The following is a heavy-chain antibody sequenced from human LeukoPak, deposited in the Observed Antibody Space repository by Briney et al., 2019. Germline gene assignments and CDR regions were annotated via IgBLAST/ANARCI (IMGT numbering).Heavy chain of an antibody. J-gene: IGHJ1*01. D-gene: IGHD1-26*01. CDR3: ASSSGSYSAEYFQH. CDR2: ISAYNGNT. V-gene: IGHV1-18*01. CDR1: GYTFTSYG. Sequence: ASVKVSCKASGYTFTSYGISWVRQAPGQGLEWMGWISAYNGNTNYAQKLQGRVTMTTDTSTSTAYMELRSLRSDDTAVYYCASSSGSYSAEYFQHWGQGTLVTVSS.